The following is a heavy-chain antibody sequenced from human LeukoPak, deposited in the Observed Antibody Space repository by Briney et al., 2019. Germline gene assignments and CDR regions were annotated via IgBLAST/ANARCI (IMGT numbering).Heavy chain of an antibody. Sequence: GASVKVSCKVSGYTLTELSMHWVRQAPGKGLEWMGGFDPEDGETIYAQKFQGRVTMTEDTSTDTAYMELSSLRSEDTAVYYCATLTAEGLYCTNGVCLYFDYWGQGTLVTASS. CDR3: ATLTAEGLYCTNGVCLYFDY. CDR2: FDPEDGET. D-gene: IGHD2-8*01. J-gene: IGHJ4*02. V-gene: IGHV1-24*01. CDR1: GYTLTELS.